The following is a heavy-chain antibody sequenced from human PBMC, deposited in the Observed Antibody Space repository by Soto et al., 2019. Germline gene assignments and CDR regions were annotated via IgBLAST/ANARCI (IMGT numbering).Heavy chain of an antibody. Sequence: GGSLRLSCTASGFTFGDYAMSWFRQAPGKGLEWVGFIRSKAYGGTTEYAASVKGRFTISRDDSKSIAYLQMNSLTTEDTAVYYCTRARGYCTSTSCYSWFDPWGQGTLVTVSS. V-gene: IGHV3-49*03. J-gene: IGHJ5*02. CDR1: GFTFGDYA. CDR3: TRARGYCTSTSCYSWFDP. D-gene: IGHD2-2*01. CDR2: IRSKAYGGTT.